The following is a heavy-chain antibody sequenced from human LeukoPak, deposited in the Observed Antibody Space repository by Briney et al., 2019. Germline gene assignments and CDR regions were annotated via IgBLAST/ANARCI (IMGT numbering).Heavy chain of an antibody. D-gene: IGHD4-17*01. V-gene: IGHV3-23*01. CDR3: AKDPNGDYVGAFDD. J-gene: IGHJ3*01. Sequence: GGPLRLSCAASGLTFSNYAMTWVRQAPGKGLEWVSSIVGSGDGTNYADSVKGRFTISRDNSKNTLYLQMNSLRVEDAAVYYCAKDPNGDYVGAFDDWGQGTMVTVSS. CDR1: GLTFSNYA. CDR2: IVGSGDGT.